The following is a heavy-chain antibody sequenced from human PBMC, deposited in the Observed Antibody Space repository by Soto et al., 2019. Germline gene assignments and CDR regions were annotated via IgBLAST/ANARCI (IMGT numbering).Heavy chain of an antibody. CDR3: ATPEYSGSSLDAFDI. Sequence: VASVKVSCKASGYTFTSYAMHWVRQAPGQRLEWMGWINAGNGNTKYSQKFQGRVTITRDTSASTAYMELSSLRSEDTAVYYCATPEYSGSSLDAFDIWGQGTMVTVSS. V-gene: IGHV1-3*01. CDR2: INAGNGNT. CDR1: GYTFTSYA. J-gene: IGHJ3*02. D-gene: IGHD1-26*01.